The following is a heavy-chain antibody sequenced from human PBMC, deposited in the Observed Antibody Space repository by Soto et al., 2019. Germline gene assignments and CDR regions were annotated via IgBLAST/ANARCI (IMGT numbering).Heavy chain of an antibody. V-gene: IGHV1-8*01. CDR3: ARGARFYPLGGYYSYGMDV. Sequence: ASVKVSCKASGYTFTSYDINWVRQATGQGLEWMGWMNPNSGNTGYAQKFQGRVTMTRNTSISTAYMELSSLRSEDTAVYYCARGARFYPLGGYYSYGMDVWGQGTTVTVPS. CDR1: GYTFTSYD. D-gene: IGHD3-16*01. CDR2: MNPNSGNT. J-gene: IGHJ6*02.